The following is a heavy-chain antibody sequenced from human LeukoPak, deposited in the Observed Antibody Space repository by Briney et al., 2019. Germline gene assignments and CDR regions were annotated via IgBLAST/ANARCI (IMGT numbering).Heavy chain of an antibody. J-gene: IGHJ3*02. V-gene: IGHV1-2*02. CDR1: GYIFSDYY. Sequence: ASVKVSCKASGYIFSDYYLHWVRQAPGQGLEWMGWLNPNSGGTNYAQKFQGRITMTGDTSTAYLELSRLRSDDTAVYYCARDLGSTVIVGWDAFEIWGQGTTVTVSS. D-gene: IGHD2/OR15-2a*01. CDR3: ARDLGSTVIVGWDAFEI. CDR2: LNPNSGGT.